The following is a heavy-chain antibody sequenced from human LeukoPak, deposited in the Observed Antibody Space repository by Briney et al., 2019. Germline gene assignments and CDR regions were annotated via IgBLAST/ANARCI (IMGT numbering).Heavy chain of an antibody. CDR1: GGSISSGGYY. Sequence: SETPSLTCTVSGGSISSGGYYWSWIRQPPGKGLEWIGYIYHSGSTYYNPSLKSRVTISVDRSKNQFSLKLSSVTAADTAVYYCARAPRVVVPAAIDYWGQGTLVTVSS. D-gene: IGHD2-2*01. V-gene: IGHV4-30-2*01. CDR2: IYHSGST. CDR3: ARAPRVVVPAAIDY. J-gene: IGHJ4*02.